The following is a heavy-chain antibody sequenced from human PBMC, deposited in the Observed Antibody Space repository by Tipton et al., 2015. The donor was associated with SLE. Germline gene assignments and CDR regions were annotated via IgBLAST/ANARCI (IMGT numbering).Heavy chain of an antibody. CDR2: IYYSGNT. D-gene: IGHD2-8*01. J-gene: IGHJ3*01. CDR3: ARREYGVGFDF. CDR1: GPFISRNGHW. Sequence: TLSLTCTVSGPFISRNGHWWGWIRQPPGTGLEWIGTIYYSGNTFYKPSLKSRVTISVDTSKNQFSLKLSSVTAADTAVYYCARREYGVGFDFWGQGTKVTVSS. V-gene: IGHV4-39*01.